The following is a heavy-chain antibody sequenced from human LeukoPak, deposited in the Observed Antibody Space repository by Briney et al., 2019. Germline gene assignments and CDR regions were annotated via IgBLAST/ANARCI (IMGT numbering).Heavy chain of an antibody. V-gene: IGHV1-18*01. J-gene: IGHJ3*02. CDR3: ARDLRYNWNDVRPAFDI. CDR1: GYTFTSYG. CDR2: SSAYNGNT. Sequence: ASVKVSCKASGYTFTSYGISGVRQAPGQRLEWMGWSSAYNGNTDTAQELQARVTMTTDTSTSTAYMELRSLRSDDTAVYYCARDLRYNWNDVRPAFDIWGQGTMVTVSS. D-gene: IGHD1-1*01.